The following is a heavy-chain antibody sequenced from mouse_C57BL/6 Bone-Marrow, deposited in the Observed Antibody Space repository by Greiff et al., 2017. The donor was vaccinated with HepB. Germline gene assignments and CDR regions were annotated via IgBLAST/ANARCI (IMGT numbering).Heavy chain of an antibody. CDR3: ARRIRYYGSRDHYFDY. Sequence: VQLQQPGTELVKPGASVKLSCKASGYTFTSYWMHWVKQRPGQGLEWIGNINPSNGGTNYNEKFKSKATLTVDKSSSTAYMQLSSLTSEDSAVYDCARRIRYYGSRDHYFDYWGQGTTLTVSS. CDR1: GYTFTSYW. D-gene: IGHD1-1*01. V-gene: IGHV1-53*01. J-gene: IGHJ2*01. CDR2: INPSNGGT.